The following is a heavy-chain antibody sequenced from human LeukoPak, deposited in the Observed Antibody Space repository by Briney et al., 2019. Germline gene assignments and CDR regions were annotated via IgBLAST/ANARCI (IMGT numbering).Heavy chain of an antibody. CDR1: GGTFSSYA. Sequence: SVKVSCKASGGTFSSYAISWVRQAPGQGLEWMGGIIPIFGTANYAQKFQGRVTITTDESTSTAYMELSSLRSEDTAVYYCASPYCSSTSCQSKRGYYYYYYMDVWGKGTTVTVSS. J-gene: IGHJ6*03. V-gene: IGHV1-69*05. CDR2: IIPIFGTA. D-gene: IGHD2-2*01. CDR3: ASPYCSSTSCQSKRGYYYYYYMDV.